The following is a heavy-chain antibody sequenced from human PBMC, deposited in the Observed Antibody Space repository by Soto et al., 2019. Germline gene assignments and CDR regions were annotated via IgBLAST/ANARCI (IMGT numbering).Heavy chain of an antibody. J-gene: IGHJ2*01. D-gene: IGHD2-8*01. Sequence: EVQLVESGGGLVKPGGSLRLSCAASGFTFNNYNMNWVRQAPGKGLGWVASIDTSGTYTNYADSVRGRFTISRDNAKKSLYLEMSSLRDEDTAVYYCAREETKRSYWYFDLWGRGTLVTVS. CDR3: AREETKRSYWYFDL. CDR2: IDTSGTYT. CDR1: GFTFNNYN. V-gene: IGHV3-21*01.